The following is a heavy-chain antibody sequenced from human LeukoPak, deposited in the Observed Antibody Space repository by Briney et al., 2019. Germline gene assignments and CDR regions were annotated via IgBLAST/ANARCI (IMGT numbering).Heavy chain of an antibody. J-gene: IGHJ5*02. CDR3: ARHSSFFSPLYP. Sequence: SETLSLTCTVSGGSISSYYWSWLRPPPGKGLEWIGYIYYSGSTNYNPSLKSRVTISVDTSKNQFSLKLSSVTAADAAVYYCARHSSFFSPLYPWGQGTLVTVSS. CDR2: IYYSGST. CDR1: GGSISSYY. V-gene: IGHV4-59*08. D-gene: IGHD1-26*01.